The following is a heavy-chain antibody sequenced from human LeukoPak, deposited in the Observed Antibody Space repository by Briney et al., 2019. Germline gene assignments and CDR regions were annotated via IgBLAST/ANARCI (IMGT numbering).Heavy chain of an antibody. CDR3: AILRGGNY. J-gene: IGHJ4*02. CDR1: GFTFSRHW. Sequence: PGGSLRLSCAASGFTFSRHWMTWVRQAPGKGLEWVATINQDGSDKYYVDSVKGRFTISRDNAQNSLHLQMNSLRVEDTAVYYCAILRGGNYWGRETVVSVSA. D-gene: IGHD3-10*01. V-gene: IGHV3-7*02. CDR2: INQDGSDK.